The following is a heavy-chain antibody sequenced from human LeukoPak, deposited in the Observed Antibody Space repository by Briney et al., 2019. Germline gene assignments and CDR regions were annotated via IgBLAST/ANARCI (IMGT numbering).Heavy chain of an antibody. CDR1: GFTFSSYG. CDR2: ISATGGTT. J-gene: IGHJ4*02. CDR3: ARGGDSYGYDFDY. D-gene: IGHD5-18*01. Sequence: GGSLRLSCAASGFTFSSYGMSWVRQAPGKGLEWVSAISATGGTTYYADSVKGRFTISRDNSKNTLYLQMNSLRAEDTAVYYCARGGDSYGYDFDYWGQGTLVTVSS. V-gene: IGHV3-23*01.